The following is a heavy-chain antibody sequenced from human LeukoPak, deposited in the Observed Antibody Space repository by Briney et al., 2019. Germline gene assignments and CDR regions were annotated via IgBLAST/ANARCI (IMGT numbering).Heavy chain of an antibody. CDR1: GGSFSGYY. D-gene: IGHD3-9*01. V-gene: IGHV4-34*01. CDR2: INHNGST. J-gene: IGHJ4*02. Sequence: SETLSLTCAVYGGSFSGYYWSWIRQPPGKGLEWIGEINHNGSTNYNPSLKSRVTISVDTSKNQFSLKLSSVTAADTAVYYCARTISYWSLRYFDWFDYWGQGTLVTVSS. CDR3: ARTISYWSLRYFDWFDY.